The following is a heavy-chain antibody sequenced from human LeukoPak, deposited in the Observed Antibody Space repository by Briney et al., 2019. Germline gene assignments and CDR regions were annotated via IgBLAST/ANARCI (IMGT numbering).Heavy chain of an antibody. CDR1: GFTFSDYY. J-gene: IGHJ4*02. V-gene: IGHV3-11*04. Sequence: GGSLRLSCAASGFTFSDYYMSWIRQAPGKGLEWVSYISSSGSTIYYADSVKGRFTISRDNARNSLYLQMDSLRVEDTAVYYCARAPLEIVGIDYWGQGTLVTVSS. CDR3: ARAPLEIVGIDY. D-gene: IGHD1-26*01. CDR2: ISSSGSTI.